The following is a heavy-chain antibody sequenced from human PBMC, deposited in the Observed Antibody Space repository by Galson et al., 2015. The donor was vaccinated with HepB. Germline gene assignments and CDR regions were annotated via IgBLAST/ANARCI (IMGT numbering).Heavy chain of an antibody. J-gene: IGHJ4*02. D-gene: IGHD6-13*01. CDR2: MSNDGTIF. CDR1: GFTFSSYG. CDR3: ATGQQLGL. V-gene: IGHV3-30*03. Sequence: SLRLSCAASGFTFSSYGMHWVRQAPGKGLEWVAVMSNDGTIFYYSDSVKGRFATSRDNSKNTLYLQMNSLRAEDTALYYCATGQQLGLWGQGTLVTVSS.